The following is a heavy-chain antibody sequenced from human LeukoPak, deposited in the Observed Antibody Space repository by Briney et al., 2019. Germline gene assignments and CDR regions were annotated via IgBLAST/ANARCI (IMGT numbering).Heavy chain of an antibody. CDR2: IYYSGST. Sequence: LRLSCAASGFTVSSNYMSWIRQHPGKGLEWIGYIYYSGSTYYNPSLKSRVTISVDTSKNQFSLKLSSVTAADTAVYYCARDPGYGDYVDAFDIWGQGTMVTVSS. J-gene: IGHJ3*02. D-gene: IGHD4-17*01. CDR3: ARDPGYGDYVDAFDI. V-gene: IGHV4-31*02. CDR1: GFTVSSNY.